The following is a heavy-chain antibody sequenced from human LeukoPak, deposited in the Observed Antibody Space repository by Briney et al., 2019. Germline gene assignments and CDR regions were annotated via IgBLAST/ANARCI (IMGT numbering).Heavy chain of an antibody. CDR2: IRGDGSRQ. V-gene: IGHV3-7*01. D-gene: IGHD3-22*01. J-gene: IGHJ3*02. CDR3: VRDANYHDGSNYYDVLDI. Sequence: GGSLRLSCAASRFTFSNYWMVWVRQAPGEGLEWAANIRGDGSRQYYLDSVKGRFTISRDNAKNSLYLQMSSLRADDTAVYYCVRDANYHDGSNYYDVLDIWGQGTMVTVSS. CDR1: RFTFSNYW.